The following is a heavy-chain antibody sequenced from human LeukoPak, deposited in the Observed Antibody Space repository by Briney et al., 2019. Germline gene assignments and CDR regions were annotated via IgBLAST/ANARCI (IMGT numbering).Heavy chain of an antibody. CDR3: ARATVVVVAATTAPDY. D-gene: IGHD2-15*01. CDR1: GYTFTSYA. Sequence: ASVKASCKASGYTFTSYAMHWVRQAPGQRLEWMGWINAGNGNTKYSQKFQGRVTITRDTSASTAYMELSSLRSEDTAVYYCARATVVVVAATTAPDYWGQGTLVTVSS. V-gene: IGHV1-3*01. J-gene: IGHJ4*02. CDR2: INAGNGNT.